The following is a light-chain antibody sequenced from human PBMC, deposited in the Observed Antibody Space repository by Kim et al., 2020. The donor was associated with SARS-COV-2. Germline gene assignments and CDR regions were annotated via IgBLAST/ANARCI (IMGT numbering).Light chain of an antibody. CDR2: GAS. Sequence: EIVMTQPPATLSVSPGERVALSCRASQSVSNKLAWYQQKPGQAPRHLIYGASTRATGIPARFSGSGSGTEFTLTISSLQSEDFAVYYCQQYNNWPPLTFGGGTKVDIK. CDR3: QQYNNWPPLT. CDR1: QSVSNK. V-gene: IGKV3-15*01. J-gene: IGKJ4*01.